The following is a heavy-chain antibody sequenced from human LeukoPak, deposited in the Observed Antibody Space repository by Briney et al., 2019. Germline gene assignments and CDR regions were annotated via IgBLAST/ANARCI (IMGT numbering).Heavy chain of an antibody. CDR2: IIPILGIA. Sequence: ASVKVSCKASGGTFSSYAISWVRQAPGQGLEWMGRIIPILGIANYAQKFQGRVTITADKSTSTAYMELSSLRSEDTAVYYCAREIVATAATPYYYYGMDAWGQGTTVTVSS. J-gene: IGHJ6*02. D-gene: IGHD5-12*01. CDR1: GGTFSSYA. V-gene: IGHV1-69*04. CDR3: AREIVATAATPYYYYGMDA.